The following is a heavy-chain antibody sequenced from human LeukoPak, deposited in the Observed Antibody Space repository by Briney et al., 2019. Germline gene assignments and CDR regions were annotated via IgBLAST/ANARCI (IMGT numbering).Heavy chain of an antibody. CDR2: IKRDDGGGTT. D-gene: IGHD3-9*01. CDR1: GFTFINAW. Sequence: GRSLRLSRPASGFTFINAWMSWVSLTPGKGRESVGCIKRDDGGGTTDYAAPVKGLFTISRDNSKNTLYLQMNSLRAEDTAVYYCAKEHDWGYFDYWGQGTLVTVSS. J-gene: IGHJ4*02. V-gene: IGHV3-15*01. CDR3: AKEHDWGYFDY.